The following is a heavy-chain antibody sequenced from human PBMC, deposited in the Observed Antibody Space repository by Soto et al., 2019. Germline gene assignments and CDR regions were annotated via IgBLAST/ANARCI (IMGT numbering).Heavy chain of an antibody. V-gene: IGHV3-21*01. D-gene: IGHD3-3*01. Sequence: PGGSLRLSCAASGFTFSTYGLTWVRQAPGKGLEWVSDISGSGGDTYYADSVKGRFTISRDNAKNSLYLQMNSLRAEDTAVYYCARDRYSYYDFWSGSLPYYYFGMDVWGQGTTVTVSS. CDR1: GFTFSTYG. J-gene: IGHJ6*02. CDR3: ARDRYSYYDFWSGSLPYYYFGMDV. CDR2: ISGSGGDT.